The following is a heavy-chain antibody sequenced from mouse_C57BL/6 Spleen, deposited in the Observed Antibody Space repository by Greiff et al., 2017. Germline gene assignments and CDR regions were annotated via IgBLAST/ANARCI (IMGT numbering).Heavy chain of an antibody. J-gene: IGHJ2*01. Sequence: QVQLQQPGAELVMPGASVKLSCKASGYTFTSYWMHWVKQRPGQGLEWIGEIDPSDSYTNYNQKFKGKSTLTVSKSSSTAYMQRSSLTSEDSAVYYCARGAPGDGDYWCQGTTLTVSS. CDR3: ARGAPGDGDY. D-gene: IGHD3-3*01. V-gene: IGHV1-69*01. CDR1: GYTFTSYW. CDR2: IDPSDSYT.